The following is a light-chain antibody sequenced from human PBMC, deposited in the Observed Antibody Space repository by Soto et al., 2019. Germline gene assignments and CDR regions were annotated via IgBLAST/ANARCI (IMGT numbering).Light chain of an antibody. Sequence: DIQMTQSPSTLSASVGDRVTITCRASQSISSWLAWYQQKPGKAPKLLIYDASSLEIGVPSRFSGSGSGTVFTFTISSLQPDDIATYYCQQYDNLLFTFGQGTRLEIK. CDR2: DAS. V-gene: IGKV1-5*01. CDR1: QSISSW. CDR3: QQYDNLLFT. J-gene: IGKJ5*01.